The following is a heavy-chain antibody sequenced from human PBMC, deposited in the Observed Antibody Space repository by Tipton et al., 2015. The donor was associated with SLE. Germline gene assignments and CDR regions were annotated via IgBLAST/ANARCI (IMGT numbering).Heavy chain of an antibody. Sequence: TLSLTCTVSGGSISSYYWSWIRQPPGKGLEWIGYIYYSGSTNYNPSLKSRVTISVDTSKNQFSLKLSSVTAADTAVYYCARQSKTRGRREDDAFDIWGQGTMVTVSS. CDR2: IYYSGST. V-gene: IGHV4-59*01. D-gene: IGHD1-14*01. CDR3: ARQSKTRGRREDDAFDI. CDR1: GGSISSYY. J-gene: IGHJ3*02.